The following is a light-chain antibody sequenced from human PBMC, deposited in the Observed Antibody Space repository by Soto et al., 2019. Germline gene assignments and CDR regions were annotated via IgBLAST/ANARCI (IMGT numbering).Light chain of an antibody. CDR2: AAS. CDR3: QQYTTSSWT. CDR1: QTVDSNF. Sequence: DIVLTQSPGTLSLSPGERGTLSCRASQTVDSNFLAWYQQKPGQAPRLLIYAASTRATGIPDRFSGSGSGTDFTLTISRLEPEDFAVYYCQQYTTSSWTFGQGTKV. V-gene: IGKV3-20*01. J-gene: IGKJ1*01.